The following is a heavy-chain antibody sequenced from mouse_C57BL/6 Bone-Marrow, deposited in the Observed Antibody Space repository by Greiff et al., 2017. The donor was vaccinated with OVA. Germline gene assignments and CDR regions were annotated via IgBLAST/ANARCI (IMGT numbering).Heavy chain of an antibody. CDR2: INPNNGGT. CDR3: AYYYGSSYVPFDY. J-gene: IGHJ2*01. CDR1: GYTFTDYY. D-gene: IGHD1-1*01. V-gene: IGHV1-26*01. Sequence: EVQLQQSGPELVKPGASVKISCKASGYTFTDYYMNWVKQSHGKSLEWIGDINPNNGGTSYNQKFKGKATLTVDKSSSTAYMELRSLTSEDSAVYYCAYYYGSSYVPFDYWGQGTTLTVSS.